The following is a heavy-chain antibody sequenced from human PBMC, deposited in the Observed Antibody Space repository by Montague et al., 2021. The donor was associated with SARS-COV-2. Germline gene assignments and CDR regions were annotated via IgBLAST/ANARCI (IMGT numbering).Heavy chain of an antibody. D-gene: IGHD3-10*01. CDR2: INHGGST. V-gene: IGHV4-34*01. Sequence: SXTLSLTCAVHGTSFSGYYWNWIRQPPGKGLEWIGEINHGGSTKYSPSLKSRLTISADTSQNQFSLKLTSVAAADTAVYYCARLRDGVVPSPILGVGPYYSYYYMDVWGRGTTVTVSS. CDR3: ARLRDGVVPSPILGVGPYYSYYYMDV. CDR1: GTSFSGYY. J-gene: IGHJ6*03.